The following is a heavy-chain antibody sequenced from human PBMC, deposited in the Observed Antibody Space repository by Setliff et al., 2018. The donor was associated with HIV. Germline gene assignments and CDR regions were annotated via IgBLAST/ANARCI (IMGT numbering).Heavy chain of an antibody. J-gene: IGHJ4*02. CDR2: ISYGSRAI. CDR1: GVTFSSAQ. D-gene: IGHD7-27*01. Sequence: AGGSLRLSCVASGVTFSSAQMNWVRQAPGKGLEWVSYISYGSRAIYYADSVKGRFTVSRDDAKSSVYLHMSSLTAEDTAVYYCARDRPNWAMDFWGQGTLVTVSS. CDR3: ARDRPNWAMDF. V-gene: IGHV3-48*01.